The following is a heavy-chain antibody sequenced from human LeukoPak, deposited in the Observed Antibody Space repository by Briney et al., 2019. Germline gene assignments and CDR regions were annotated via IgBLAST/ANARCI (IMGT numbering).Heavy chain of an antibody. CDR1: GFSLSTSGVG. Sequence: SGPTLVNPTQTLTLTCTFSGFSLSTSGVGVGWIRQPPGKALEWLALIYWNDDKRYSPSLKSRLTITKDTSKNQVVLTMTNMDPVDTATYYCARVYDYVWGSYRSPFDYWGQGTLVTVSS. CDR3: ARVYDYVWGSYRSPFDY. D-gene: IGHD3-16*02. J-gene: IGHJ4*02. V-gene: IGHV2-5*01. CDR2: IYWNDDK.